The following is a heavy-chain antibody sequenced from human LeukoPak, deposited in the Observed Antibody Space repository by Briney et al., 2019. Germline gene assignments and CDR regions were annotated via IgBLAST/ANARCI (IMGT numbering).Heavy chain of an antibody. CDR1: GGSISSCY. Sequence: SETLSLTCTVSGGSISSCYWSWIRQPPGKGLEWIGYIYYSGSTNYNPSLKSRVTISVDTSKNQFSLKLSSVTAADTAVYYCARHPQNYYGSGSYYNVGDNWFDPWGQGTLVTVSS. V-gene: IGHV4-59*01. CDR2: IYYSGST. CDR3: ARHPQNYYGSGSYYNVGDNWFDP. D-gene: IGHD3-10*01. J-gene: IGHJ5*02.